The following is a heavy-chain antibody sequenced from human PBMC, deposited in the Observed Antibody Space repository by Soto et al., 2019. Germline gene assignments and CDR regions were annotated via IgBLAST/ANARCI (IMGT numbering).Heavy chain of an antibody. CDR2: MNPNSGNT. CDR3: AYTRTGWDDGYYMDV. Sequence: QVQLVQSGAEVKKPGASVKVSCKASGYTFTSYDINWVRQATGQGLVWMGWMNPNSGNTGYAQKFQGRGTMTRTTSISTAYMQMSSLRSEDTAVYYCAYTRTGWDDGYYMDVWGKGTTVTVSS. CDR1: GYTFTSYD. D-gene: IGHD1-1*01. V-gene: IGHV1-8*01. J-gene: IGHJ6*03.